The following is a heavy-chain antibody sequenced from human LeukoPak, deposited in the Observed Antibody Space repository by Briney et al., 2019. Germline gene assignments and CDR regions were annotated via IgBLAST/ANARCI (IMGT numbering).Heavy chain of an antibody. J-gene: IGHJ4*02. Sequence: GGSLRLSCAASGFTSSDYTMNWVRQSPGKGLEWVSGISVSDDSTYYADSVKGRFTISRDTSNNMLYLQMNSQRAEDTAVYYCARDRYCVSTNCPYDCWGQGTPVTVSS. CDR3: ARDRYCVSTNCPYDC. CDR1: GFTSSDYT. D-gene: IGHD2-2*01. CDR2: ISVSDDST. V-gene: IGHV3-23*01.